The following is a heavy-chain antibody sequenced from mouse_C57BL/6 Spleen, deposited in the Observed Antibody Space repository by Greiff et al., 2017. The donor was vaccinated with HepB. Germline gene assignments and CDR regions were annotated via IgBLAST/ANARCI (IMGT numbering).Heavy chain of an antibody. D-gene: IGHD2-4*01. J-gene: IGHJ1*03. CDR1: GYSITSGYY. Sequence: VQLKESGPGLVKPSQSLSLTCSVTGYSITSGYYWNWIRQFPGNKLEWMGYISYDGSNNYNPSLKNRISITRDTSKNQFFLKLTSVTTEDTATYYCARRLYWYFDVWGTGTTVTVSS. CDR2: ISYDGSN. CDR3: ARRLYWYFDV. V-gene: IGHV3-6*01.